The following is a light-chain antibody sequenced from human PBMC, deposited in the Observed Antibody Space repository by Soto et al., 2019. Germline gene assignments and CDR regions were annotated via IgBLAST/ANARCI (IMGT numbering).Light chain of an antibody. CDR3: QQYNSYSPWT. Sequence: DIQMTQSPSTLSASVGDRVTITCRASQSISSWLAWYQQKPGKAPKLLIYDASSLESGVPSRFSGSGSGTEVTLTISSLQPDDFATYYCQQYNSYSPWTLGQGTKVDSK. J-gene: IGKJ1*01. V-gene: IGKV1-5*01. CDR2: DAS. CDR1: QSISSW.